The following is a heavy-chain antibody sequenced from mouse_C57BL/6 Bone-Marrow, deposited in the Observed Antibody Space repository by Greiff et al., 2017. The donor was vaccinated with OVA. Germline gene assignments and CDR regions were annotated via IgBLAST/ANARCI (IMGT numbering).Heavy chain of an antibody. CDR2: IWSGGST. CDR1: GFSLTSYG. D-gene: IGHD4-1*01. V-gene: IGHV2-2*01. Sequence: QVQLQQSGPGLVQPSQSLSITCTVSGFSLTSYGVHWVRQSPGKGLEWLGVIWSGGSTDYNAAFISRLSISKDNSKSQVFFKMNSLQADDTAIYYCARTGGRVPFDYWGQGTTLTVSS. J-gene: IGHJ2*01. CDR3: ARTGGRVPFDY.